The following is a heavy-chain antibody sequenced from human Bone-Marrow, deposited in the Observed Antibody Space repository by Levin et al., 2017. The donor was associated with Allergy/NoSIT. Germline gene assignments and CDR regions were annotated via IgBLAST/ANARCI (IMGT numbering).Heavy chain of an antibody. D-gene: IGHD3-10*01. CDR1: GFTFSSYS. Sequence: GGSLRLSCAASGFTFSSYSMNWVRQAPGKGLEWVSYISSSSSTIYYADSVKGRFTISRDNAKNSLYLQMNSLRAEDTAVYYCARVGLSPWFGEFHDAFDIWGKGTMVTVSS. CDR3: ARVGLSPWFGEFHDAFDI. V-gene: IGHV3-48*01. CDR2: ISSSSSTI. J-gene: IGHJ3*02.